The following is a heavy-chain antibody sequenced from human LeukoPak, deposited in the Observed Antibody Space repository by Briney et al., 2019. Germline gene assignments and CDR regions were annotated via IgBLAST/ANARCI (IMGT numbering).Heavy chain of an antibody. D-gene: IGHD2-8*01. J-gene: IGHJ5*02. CDR3: AKDEMGFDP. CDR1: GFTFDNYA. CDR2: ISWNSGSI. Sequence: GRSLRLSCEASGFTFDNYAMHWVRQAPGKGLEWVSGISWNSGSIGYADSVKGRFTISRDNSKNSLYLQMNSLRTEDTALYYCAKDEMGFDPWGQGTLVTVSS. V-gene: IGHV3-9*01.